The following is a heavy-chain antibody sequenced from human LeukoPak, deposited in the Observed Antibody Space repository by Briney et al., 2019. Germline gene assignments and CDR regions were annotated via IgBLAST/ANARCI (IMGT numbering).Heavy chain of an antibody. Sequence: GGSLRLSCAASGFTFTTYWMHWVRQAPGKGLVWVSRINGDGRSSNYADSVKGRFTISRDNARNTLYLQMNSLRAEDTALYYCARTSPTSHFDFWGQGTLVTVSS. CDR2: INGDGRSS. D-gene: IGHD3-16*01. V-gene: IGHV3-74*01. CDR3: ARTSPTSHFDF. J-gene: IGHJ4*02. CDR1: GFTFTTYW.